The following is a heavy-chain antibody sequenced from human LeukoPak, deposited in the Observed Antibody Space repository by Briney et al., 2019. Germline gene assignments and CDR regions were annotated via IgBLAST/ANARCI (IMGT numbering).Heavy chain of an antibody. CDR3: AKGGANRVYYFDS. V-gene: IGHV3-23*01. Sequence: GGSLRLSCAASGFTFGSYAMNWVRQAPGKGLEWVSTITGTGGDTNYADSVKGRVTISRDNSKNTLYLQMNSLRAEDTATYYCAKGGANRVYYFDSWGQGTLVTVPS. CDR1: GFTFGSYA. CDR2: ITGTGGDT. D-gene: IGHD2/OR15-2a*01. J-gene: IGHJ4*02.